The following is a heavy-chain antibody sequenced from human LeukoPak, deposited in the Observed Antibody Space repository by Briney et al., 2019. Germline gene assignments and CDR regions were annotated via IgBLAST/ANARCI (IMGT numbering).Heavy chain of an antibody. Sequence: SGTLSLTCNVSGDSINTHYWSWIRQPAGKGLEWIGRIYTSGSTNYNPSLKSRVTMSVDTSKNQFSLKLSSVTAADTAVYYCARGKNGYYDSSGYYRHHYYYYMDVWGKGTTVTISS. CDR1: GDSINTHY. V-gene: IGHV4-4*07. D-gene: IGHD3-22*01. CDR3: ARGKNGYYDSSGYYRHHYYYYMDV. CDR2: IYTSGST. J-gene: IGHJ6*03.